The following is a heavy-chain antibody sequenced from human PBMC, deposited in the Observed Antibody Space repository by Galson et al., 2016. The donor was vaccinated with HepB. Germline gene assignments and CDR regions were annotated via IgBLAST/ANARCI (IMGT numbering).Heavy chain of an antibody. CDR3: ARDRYFDL. CDR1: GYTFSSHY. J-gene: IGHJ2*01. CDR2: INANGGST. Sequence: SVKVSCKASGYTFSSHYIHWVRQAPGQGLEWMGVINANGGSTSYAQKFQGRVTMTRDTSTITVYMELSSLRSEDTAVYYCARDRYFDLWGRGTLVTVSS. V-gene: IGHV1-46*01.